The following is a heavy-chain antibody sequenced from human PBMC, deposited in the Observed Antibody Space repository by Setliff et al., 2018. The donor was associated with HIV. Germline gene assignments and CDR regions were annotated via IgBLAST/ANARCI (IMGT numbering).Heavy chain of an antibody. CDR3: ARGPPIVVVPAALLTFDY. V-gene: IGHV1-18*01. J-gene: IGHJ4*02. D-gene: IGHD2-2*01. CDR1: GYTFTSYG. Sequence: ASVKVSCKASGYTFTSYGISWVRQAPGQGLEWMGWISAYNGNTNYAQKLQGRVTMTTDTSTSTAYMELRSLRSDDKAVYYCARGPPIVVVPAALLTFDYWGQGTLVTVSS. CDR2: ISAYNGNT.